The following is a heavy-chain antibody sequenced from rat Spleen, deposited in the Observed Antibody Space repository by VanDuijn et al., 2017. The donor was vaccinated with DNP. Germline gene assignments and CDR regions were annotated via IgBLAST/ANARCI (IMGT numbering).Heavy chain of an antibody. CDR2: ITSDGATT. CDR1: GFTFNKYW. J-gene: IGHJ2*01. D-gene: IGHD1-11*01. Sequence: EVQLMESGGDLVQPGMSLKLSCVTSGFTFNKYWMTWVRQVPGKGLEWIGSITSDGATTYYPDSVKGRFTISRDNAKNTLYLQMNILRSDDTATYYCARDIEGYWGQGVMVTVSP. V-gene: IGHV5-31*01. CDR3: ARDIEGY.